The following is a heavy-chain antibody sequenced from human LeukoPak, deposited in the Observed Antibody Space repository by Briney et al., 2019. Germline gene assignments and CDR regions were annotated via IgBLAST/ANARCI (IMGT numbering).Heavy chain of an antibody. V-gene: IGHV1-18*01. Sequence: ASVKVSCKASGYTFTSYGINWLRQAPGQGLEWMGWISAYNGNTIYAQKLQGRVTMTTDTSTSTAYMDLRSLRSDDTAVYYCASGGRGFYYDISGYFDYWGQGTLVSVSS. CDR1: GYTFTSYG. J-gene: IGHJ4*02. D-gene: IGHD3-22*01. CDR3: ASGGRGFYYDISGYFDY. CDR2: ISAYNGNT.